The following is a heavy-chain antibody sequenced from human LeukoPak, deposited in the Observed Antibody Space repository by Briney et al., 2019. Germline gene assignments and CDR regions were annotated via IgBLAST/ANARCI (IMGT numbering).Heavy chain of an antibody. Sequence: GGSLRLSCAASGFTFSSYAMSWVRQAPGKGLEWVSAISGSGGSTYYADSVKGRFTISRENAENSLYLQMNSLRAGDTAVYYCARGPVGGWLRNGMDVWGQGTTVTV. CDR1: GFTFSSYA. CDR3: ARGPVGGWLRNGMDV. V-gene: IGHV3-23*01. CDR2: ISGSGGST. J-gene: IGHJ6*02. D-gene: IGHD5-24*01.